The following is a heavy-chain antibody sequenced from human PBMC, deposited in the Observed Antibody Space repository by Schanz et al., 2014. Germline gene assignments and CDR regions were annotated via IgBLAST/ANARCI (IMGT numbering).Heavy chain of an antibody. D-gene: IGHD3-3*01. V-gene: IGHV1-3*04. CDR1: GYTFAGHA. Sequence: QVQLVQSGAEAKKPGASVKVSCQASGYTFAGHAVHWVRQAPGQGPEWVGWIHTGSGNTKYSQKFEDRVTITRDTSASIVYMELSSLRSEDTAVFFCASGEARVTSSGVVIVPMNVWGKGTTVIVSS. CDR2: IHTGSGNT. J-gene: IGHJ6*03. CDR3: ASGEARVTSSGVVIVPMNV.